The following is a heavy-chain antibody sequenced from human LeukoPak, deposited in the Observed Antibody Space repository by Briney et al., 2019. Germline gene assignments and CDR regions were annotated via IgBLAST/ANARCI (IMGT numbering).Heavy chain of an antibody. V-gene: IGHV3-11*04. Sequence: AGGSLRLSCAASGFTFSDYYMSWIRQAPGKGLEWVSYISSSGSTIYYADSVKGRFTISRDNAKNLLYLQMNRLRAEDTAVYYCARDPGYSSSWDYFDYWGQGTLVTVSS. J-gene: IGHJ4*02. CDR3: ARDPGYSSSWDYFDY. D-gene: IGHD6-13*01. CDR2: ISSSGSTI. CDR1: GFTFSDYY.